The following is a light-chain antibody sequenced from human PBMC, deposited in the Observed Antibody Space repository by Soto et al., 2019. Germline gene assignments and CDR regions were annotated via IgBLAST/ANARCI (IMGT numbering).Light chain of an antibody. Sequence: DIQMTQSPSSLSASVGDRVTITCQASQDIGNFLNWYQQKPGKAPKLLIYDASNLQTGVPSRFSGSGSGTHFTFTISSLQTEDSATYYCHQYDNVPHTFGQGTKLEIK. J-gene: IGKJ2*01. CDR1: QDIGNF. CDR2: DAS. CDR3: HQYDNVPHT. V-gene: IGKV1-33*01.